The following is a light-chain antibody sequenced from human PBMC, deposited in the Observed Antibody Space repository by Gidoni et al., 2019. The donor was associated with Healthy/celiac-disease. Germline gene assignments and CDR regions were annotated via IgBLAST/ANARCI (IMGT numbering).Light chain of an antibody. CDR3: SSYTSSSTRVG. CDR2: EVS. Sequence: QSALTQPASVSGSPGPSITISCTGTSSDVGGYNYVSWYQQPPGKATNLMIYEVSNRPSGVSKRFSGSKSGNTASLTISGLQAEDEADYYCSSYTSSSTRVGFGGGTKLTVL. CDR1: SSDVGGYNY. V-gene: IGLV2-14*01. J-gene: IGLJ2*01.